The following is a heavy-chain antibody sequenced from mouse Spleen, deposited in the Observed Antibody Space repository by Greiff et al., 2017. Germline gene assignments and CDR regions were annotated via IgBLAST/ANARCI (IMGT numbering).Heavy chain of an antibody. V-gene: IGHV2-6-7*01. D-gene: IGHD2-4*01. Sequence: VNVVESGPGLVAPSQSLSITCTVSGFSLTGYGVNWVRQPPGKGLEWLGMIWGDGSTDYNSALKSRLSISKDNSKSQVFLKMNSLQTDDTARYYCARGGGYDYDFEFAYWGQGTLVTVSA. CDR1: GFSLTGYG. J-gene: IGHJ3*01. CDR3: ARGGGYDYDFEFAY. CDR2: IWGDGST.